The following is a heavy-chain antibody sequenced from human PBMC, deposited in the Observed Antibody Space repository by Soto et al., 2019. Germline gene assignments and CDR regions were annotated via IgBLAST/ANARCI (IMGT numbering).Heavy chain of an antibody. J-gene: IGHJ6*02. CDR1: GFTFSRYW. CDR2: IKQDESET. V-gene: IGHV3-7*03. Sequence: GGSQRLSCAASGFTFSRYWMSWVRQAPGKGLEWVANIKQDESETYYVDSVKGRFTISRDNAKTSLYLQINSLRAADTAVDYCARAILGSAGMDVWGQVTRVNVSS. CDR3: ARAILGSAGMDV. D-gene: IGHD7-27*01.